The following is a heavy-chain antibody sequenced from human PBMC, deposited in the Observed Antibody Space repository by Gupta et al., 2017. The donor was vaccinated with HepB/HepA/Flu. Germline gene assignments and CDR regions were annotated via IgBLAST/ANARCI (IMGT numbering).Heavy chain of an antibody. Sequence: NWVRQATGQGLEWMGWMNPNSGNTGYAQKFQGRVTITRNTSISTAYMELSSLRSEDTAVYYGARGGQNNWFDPGGQGTLVTVSS. CDR2: MNPNSGNT. V-gene: IGHV1-8*03. CDR3: ARGGQNNWFDP. J-gene: IGHJ5*02.